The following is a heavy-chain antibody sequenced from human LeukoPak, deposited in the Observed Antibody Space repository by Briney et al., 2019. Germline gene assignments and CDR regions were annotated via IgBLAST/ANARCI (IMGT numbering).Heavy chain of an antibody. CDR2: INNDGSST. J-gene: IGHJ4*02. Sequence: GGSLRLSCAASGITFSSHWVHWVRQVPGKGLVWVSAINNDGSSTRYADSVKGRFTISRDYAKNTVYLQMNTLRADDTAVYYCAKAYPEYYYDSSGFRLDYWGQGTLVTVSS. V-gene: IGHV3-74*01. CDR3: AKAYPEYYYDSSGFRLDY. D-gene: IGHD3-22*01. CDR1: GITFSSHW.